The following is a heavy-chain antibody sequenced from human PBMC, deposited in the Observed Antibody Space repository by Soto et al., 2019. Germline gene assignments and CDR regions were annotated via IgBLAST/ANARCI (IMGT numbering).Heavy chain of an antibody. CDR2: IYWDDDE. V-gene: IGHV2-5*02. J-gene: IGHJ5*02. CDR3: ADIPNYYQYEWIDP. D-gene: IGHD3-16*01. CDR1: GFSLTNRGVG. Sequence: QITLKESGPTLVKPTQTLKLTCTFSGFSLTNRGVGVGWISQPPGKALKCLALIYWDDDERYSPPLQSRLSINKDNSKNQVVRTMPNVDHVDTATCYCADIPNYYQYEWIDPWGPGTLVSVSS.